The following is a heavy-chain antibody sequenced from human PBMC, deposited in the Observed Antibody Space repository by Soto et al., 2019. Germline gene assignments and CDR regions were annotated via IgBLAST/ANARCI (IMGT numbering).Heavy chain of an antibody. V-gene: IGHV4-4*07. D-gene: IGHD5-12*01. CDR1: GGYVNSLY. Sequence: SETLSLTCTVSGGYVNSLYWSWIRQPAGKGLEWIGRIYSSGCTNYNPSLKSRLTMSLDTSKNQVSLTLNSVTAADTAVYYCARDTGFGGPAGNYYFDFWGQGSLVTVSS. CDR2: IYSSGCT. CDR3: ARDTGFGGPAGNYYFDF. J-gene: IGHJ4*02.